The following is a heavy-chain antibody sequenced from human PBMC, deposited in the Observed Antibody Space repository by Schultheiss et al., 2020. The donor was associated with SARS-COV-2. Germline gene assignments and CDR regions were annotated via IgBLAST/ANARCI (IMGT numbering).Heavy chain of an antibody. J-gene: IGHJ6*02. Sequence: LSLTCTVSGGSISSGSYYWSWIRQPPGKGLEWIGSIYHSGSTYYNPSLKSRVTISVDRSKNQFSLQLNSVTPEDTAVYYCARDGYNYGYYYYGMDVWGQGTTVTVSS. V-gene: IGHV4-39*07. D-gene: IGHD5-24*01. CDR2: IYHSGST. CDR1: GGSISSGSYY. CDR3: ARDGYNYGYYYYGMDV.